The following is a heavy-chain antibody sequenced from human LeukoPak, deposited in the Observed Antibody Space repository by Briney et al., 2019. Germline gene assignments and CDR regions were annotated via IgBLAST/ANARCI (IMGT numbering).Heavy chain of an antibody. Sequence: PGGSLRLSCAASGFTFSSYAMSWVRQAPGKGLEWVSAISGSGGSTYYADSVKGRFTISRDNSKYTLYLQMNSLRAEDTAVYYCATDYYDSSWYYFDYWGQGTLVTVSS. V-gene: IGHV3-23*01. CDR2: ISGSGGST. CDR1: GFTFSSYA. CDR3: ATDYYDSSWYYFDY. J-gene: IGHJ4*02. D-gene: IGHD3-22*01.